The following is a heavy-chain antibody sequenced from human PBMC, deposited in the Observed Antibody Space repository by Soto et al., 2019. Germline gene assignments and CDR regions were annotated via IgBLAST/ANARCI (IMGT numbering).Heavy chain of an antibody. J-gene: IGHJ3*02. Sequence: QVQLVESGGGVVQPGRSLRLSCAASGFTFSSYAMHWVRQAPGKGLEWVAVISYDGSNKYYADSVKGRFTISRDNSKNTLYLQMNSLRAEDTAVYYCARKKGWLQRDAFDIWGQGTMVTVSS. CDR2: ISYDGSNK. CDR1: GFTFSSYA. D-gene: IGHD5-12*01. CDR3: ARKKGWLQRDAFDI. V-gene: IGHV3-30-3*01.